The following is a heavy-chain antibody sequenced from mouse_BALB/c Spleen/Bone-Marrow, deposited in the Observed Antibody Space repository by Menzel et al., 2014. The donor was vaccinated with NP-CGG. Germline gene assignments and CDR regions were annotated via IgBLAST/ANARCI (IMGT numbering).Heavy chain of an antibody. D-gene: IGHD1-1*01. V-gene: IGHV1-20*02. CDR3: GRSGYYGSSYFDV. Sequence: VHVKQSGPELVKPGASVKISCKASGYSFTGYFMNWVKQSHGKSLEWIGRINLYNGDTFYNQKFKGKATLTVDKSSSTAHMELLSLASEDSAVYYCGRSGYYGSSYFDVWGAGTTVTVPS. J-gene: IGHJ1*01. CDR2: INLYNGDT. CDR1: GYSFTGYF.